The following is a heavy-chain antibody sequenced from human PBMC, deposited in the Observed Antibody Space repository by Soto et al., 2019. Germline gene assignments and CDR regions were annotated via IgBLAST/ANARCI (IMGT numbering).Heavy chain of an antibody. CDR1: GFTFDEYA. V-gene: IGHV3-9*01. Sequence: EVQLVESGGGLVQPGRSLRLSCTASGFTFDEYAMHWVRQPLGKGLEWVSGTTWNSDIIAYADSVKGRFTISRDNAKNSLYLQTNSLRAEDTALYYCVRVNASGPYYSGMDVWGQGTTVTVSS. CDR3: VRVNASGPYYSGMDV. D-gene: IGHD6-19*01. J-gene: IGHJ6*02. CDR2: TTWNSDII.